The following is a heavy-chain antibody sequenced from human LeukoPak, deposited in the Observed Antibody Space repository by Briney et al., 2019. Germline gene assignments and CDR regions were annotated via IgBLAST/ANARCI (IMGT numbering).Heavy chain of an antibody. V-gene: IGHV3-23*01. D-gene: IGHD6-13*01. CDR3: AKEGRIAAGTGDYFDY. J-gene: IGHJ4*02. CDR2: ISANGDTT. CDR1: GFTFSSYA. Sequence: GSLRLSCAASGFTFSSYAMSWVRQAPGKGLEGVSGISANGDTTKYADSVKGRFTISRDNAKNTVLLQMNSLRADDTAVYYCAKEGRIAAGTGDYFDYWGQGTLVTVSS.